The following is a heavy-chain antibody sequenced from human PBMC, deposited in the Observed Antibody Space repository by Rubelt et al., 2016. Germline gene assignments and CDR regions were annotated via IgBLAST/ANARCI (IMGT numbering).Heavy chain of an antibody. V-gene: IGHV3-23*01. J-gene: IGHJ4*02. CDR3: ASDNEGS. CDR2: ISGSGGST. Sequence: EVQLLESGGGLVQPGGSLRLSCAASGFTFSTYVMSWVRQAPGKGLEGVSTISGSGGSTYYADSVKGRFTISRNNSKNTLYLQMNSLRAEDTAVYYCASDNEGSWGQGTRVTVTS. D-gene: IGHD3-10*01. CDR1: GFTFSTYV.